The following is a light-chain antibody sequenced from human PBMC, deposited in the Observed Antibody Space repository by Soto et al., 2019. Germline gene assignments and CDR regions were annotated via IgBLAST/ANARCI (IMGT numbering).Light chain of an antibody. Sequence: DIQMTQSPSSVSASVGDRVTITCRASQDINKWLAWYQQKPGLAPNLVIYTASRLHGGGPSRFSGSASGPDFTLTIRSLQPEDVATYYCQQGKSFPLTLGGGTKVDIK. CDR2: TAS. CDR3: QQGKSFPLT. V-gene: IGKV1-12*01. J-gene: IGKJ4*01. CDR1: QDINKW.